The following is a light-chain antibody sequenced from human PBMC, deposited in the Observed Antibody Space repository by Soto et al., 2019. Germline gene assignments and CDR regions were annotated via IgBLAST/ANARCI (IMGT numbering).Light chain of an antibody. V-gene: IGKV1-5*01. CDR2: DAS. Sequence: DIQMTQSPSTLSASVGDRVTISCRASQNINDYLAWYQQKPGKSPKALIYDASTLDSGVPSRFSGSGSATEITLTISSLQPDDVATYYCQQYNAYSPWTFGQGTKVDIK. CDR3: QQYNAYSPWT. J-gene: IGKJ1*01. CDR1: QNINDY.